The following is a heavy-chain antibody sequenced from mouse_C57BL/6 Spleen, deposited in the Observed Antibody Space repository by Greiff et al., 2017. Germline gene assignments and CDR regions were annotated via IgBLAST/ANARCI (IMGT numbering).Heavy chain of an antibody. J-gene: IGHJ1*03. CDR3: ARKSHGSSYPPYWYFDV. CDR1: GYTFTSYW. CDR2: INPSNGGP. Sequence: QVQLQQPGTELVKPGASVKLSCKASGYTFTSYWMHWVKQRPGQGLEWIGNINPSNGGPYYNEKFKSQAKLTVDKSSSTAYMQLSSLASEDSAVYDCARKSHGSSYPPYWYFDVWGTGTTVTVSS. D-gene: IGHD1-1*01. V-gene: IGHV1-53*01.